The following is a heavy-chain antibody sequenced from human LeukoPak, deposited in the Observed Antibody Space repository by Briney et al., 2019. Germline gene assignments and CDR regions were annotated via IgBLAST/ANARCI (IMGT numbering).Heavy chain of an antibody. CDR2: IYYSGST. Sequence: PSETLSLTCTVSGRSISSSSYYWGWIRQPPGKGLEWIGSIYYSGSTYYNPSLKSRVTISVDTSKNQFSLKLSSVTAADTAVYHCARVVAIWGLYYFDYWGQGTLVTVSS. V-gene: IGHV4-39*07. CDR1: GRSISSSSYY. CDR3: ARVVAIWGLYYFDY. D-gene: IGHD5-12*01. J-gene: IGHJ4*02.